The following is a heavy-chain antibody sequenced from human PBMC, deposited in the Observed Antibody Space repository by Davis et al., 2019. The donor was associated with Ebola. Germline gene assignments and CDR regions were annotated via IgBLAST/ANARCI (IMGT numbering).Heavy chain of an antibody. Sequence: GESLKISCAASGFTFSDYYMSWIRQAPGKGLEWVSYISSSGSTIYYADSVKGRFTISRDNAKNSLYLQMNSLRAEDTAVYYCARDRGELSYFDYWGQGTLVTVSS. CDR2: ISSSGSTI. J-gene: IGHJ4*02. V-gene: IGHV3-11*04. CDR1: GFTFSDYY. D-gene: IGHD1-26*01. CDR3: ARDRGELSYFDY.